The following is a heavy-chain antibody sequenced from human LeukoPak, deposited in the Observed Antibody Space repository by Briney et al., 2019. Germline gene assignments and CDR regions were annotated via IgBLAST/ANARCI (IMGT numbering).Heavy chain of an antibody. CDR2: IYYGGST. CDR3: ARDRNRYGSGSYLD. CDR1: GGSISSHY. V-gene: IGHV4-59*11. Sequence: SETLSLTCTVSGGSISSHYWSWIRQPPGKGLEWIGYIYYGGSTNYNPSLKSRVTISVDTSKNQFSLKLSSVTAADTAVYYCARDRNRYGSGSYLDWGQGTLVTVSS. J-gene: IGHJ4*02. D-gene: IGHD3-10*01.